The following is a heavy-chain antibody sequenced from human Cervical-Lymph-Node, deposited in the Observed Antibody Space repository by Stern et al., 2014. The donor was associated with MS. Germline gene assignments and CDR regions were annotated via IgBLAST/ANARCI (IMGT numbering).Heavy chain of an antibody. D-gene: IGHD2-2*01. CDR2: IWYDGSNK. J-gene: IGHJ6*02. V-gene: IGHV3-33*01. Sequence: VQLVESGGGVVQPGRSLRLSCAASGFTFSSYGMHWVRQAPGKGLEWVAVIWYDGSNKYYADSVKGRFTISRDNSKNTLYLQMNSLRAEDTAVYYCARSAASPYYYGMDVWGQGTTVTVSS. CDR1: GFTFSSYG. CDR3: ARSAASPYYYGMDV.